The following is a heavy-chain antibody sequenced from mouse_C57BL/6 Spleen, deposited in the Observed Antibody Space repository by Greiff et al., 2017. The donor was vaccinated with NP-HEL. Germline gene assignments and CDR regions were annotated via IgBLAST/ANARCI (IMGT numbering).Heavy chain of an antibody. D-gene: IGHD2-2*01. V-gene: IGHV1-7*01. J-gene: IGHJ4*01. Sequence: QVQLQQSGAELAKPGVSVKLSCKASGYTFTSYWMHWVNQRPGQGLEWIGYINPSSGYTKYNQKFKDKATLTADKSSSTAYMQLSSLTYEDSAVYYCARREVTTWAMDYWGQGTSVTVSS. CDR1: GYTFTSYW. CDR3: ARREVTTWAMDY. CDR2: INPSSGYT.